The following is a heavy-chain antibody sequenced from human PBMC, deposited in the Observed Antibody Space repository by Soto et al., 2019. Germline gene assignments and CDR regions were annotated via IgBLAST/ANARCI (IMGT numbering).Heavy chain of an antibody. J-gene: IGHJ6*02. D-gene: IGHD3-10*01. CDR1: GGTFSSYA. Sequence: QVQLVQSGAEVKKPGSSVKVSCKASGGTFSSYAISWVRQAPGQGLEWMGGIIPIFGTANYAQKFQGRVTITADESRSTAYLELSSLSAEATAVYYCARGGYYYGSGSAKYYYYCYGMDVWGQGSTVTVSS. V-gene: IGHV1-69*01. CDR3: ARGGYYYGSGSAKYYYYCYGMDV. CDR2: IIPIFGTA.